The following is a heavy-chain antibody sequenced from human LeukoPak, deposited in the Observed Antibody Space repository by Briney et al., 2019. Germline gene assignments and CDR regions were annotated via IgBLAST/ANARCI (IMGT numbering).Heavy chain of an antibody. J-gene: IGHJ5*02. V-gene: IGHV1-18*04. Sequence: ASVRISCKASGYTFSNYAIAWVGQVPAQGLEGMGWNSEHNGVTKYLDNDGQKLQGRVTMTIDTSTRTAYLEVGDLRSDDTAVYFCARVRVVAAALWGNWFDTWGQGTLVTVSS. CDR3: ARVRVVAAALWGNWFDT. CDR1: GYTFSNYA. CDR2: NSEHNGVT. D-gene: IGHD2-15*01.